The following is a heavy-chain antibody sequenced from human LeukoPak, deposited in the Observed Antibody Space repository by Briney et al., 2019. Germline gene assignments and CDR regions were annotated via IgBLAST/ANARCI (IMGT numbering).Heavy chain of an antibody. CDR1: GFTFSSYG. CDR3: ATTVPGYPDDYFDN. J-gene: IGHJ4*02. V-gene: IGHV3-33*01. Sequence: GGSLRLSCAASGFTFSSYGMHWVRQAPGKGLEWVAVIWYDGSNKFCADSVKGRFTISRDNSKNTLYLQMNSLRAEDTAVYYCATTVPGYPDDYFDNWGQGTLVTVSS. CDR2: IWYDGSNK. D-gene: IGHD6-19*01.